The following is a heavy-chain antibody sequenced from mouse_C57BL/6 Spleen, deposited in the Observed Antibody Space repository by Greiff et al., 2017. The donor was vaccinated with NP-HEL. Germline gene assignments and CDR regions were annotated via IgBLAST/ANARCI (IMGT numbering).Heavy chain of an antibody. CDR1: GYTFTSYW. J-gene: IGHJ4*01. D-gene: IGHD1-1*01. CDR3: ARLLLHYYAMDY. CDR2: INPSSGYT. Sequence: VQLQQPGAELAKPGASVKLSCKASGYTFTSYWMHWVKQRPGQGLEWIGYINPSSGYTKYNQKFKDTATLTADKSSSTAYMQLSSLTYEDSAVYYCARLLLHYYAMDYWGQGTSVTVSS. V-gene: IGHV1-7*01.